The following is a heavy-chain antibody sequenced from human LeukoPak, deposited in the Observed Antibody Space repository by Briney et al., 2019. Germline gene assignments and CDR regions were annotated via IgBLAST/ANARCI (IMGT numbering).Heavy chain of an antibody. CDR3: ARSGSYYKLFDY. CDR1: GLTFSSYA. CDR2: ISYDGSNK. Sequence: GGSLRLSCAASGLTFSSYAMHWVRQAPGKGLEWVAVISYDGSNKYYADSVKGRFTISRDNSKNTLYLQMNSLRAEDTAVYYCARSGSYYKLFDYWGQGTLVTVSS. D-gene: IGHD1-26*01. J-gene: IGHJ4*02. V-gene: IGHV3-30-3*01.